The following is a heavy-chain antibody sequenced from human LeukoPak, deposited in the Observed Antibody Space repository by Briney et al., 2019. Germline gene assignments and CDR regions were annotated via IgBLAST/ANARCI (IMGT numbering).Heavy chain of an antibody. J-gene: IGHJ4*02. V-gene: IGHV4-39*01. D-gene: IGHD3-10*01. CDR1: GASISSRSYY. CDR3: ARYVVYGSGKYYFDY. CDR2: INYSGST. Sequence: SETLSLTCTVSGASISSRSYYWDWIRQPPGKGLEWIASINYSGSTYYNPSLKSRVTISVDTSENQFSLKLSSVTAADTAVYYCARYVVYGSGKYYFDYWGQGTLVTVSS.